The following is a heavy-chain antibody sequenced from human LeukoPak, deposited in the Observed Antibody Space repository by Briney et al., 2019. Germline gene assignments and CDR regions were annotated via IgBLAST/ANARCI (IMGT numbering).Heavy chain of an antibody. Sequence: SETLSLTCTVSSGSMSNYYWSWIRQPAGKGLEWIGYIHYSGSTNYNPSLKSRVTISVDTSKNQFSLKLSSVTAADTAMYYCARAPLALIVFDIWGQGTMVTVSS. CDR1: SGSMSNYY. V-gene: IGHV4-59*01. J-gene: IGHJ3*02. D-gene: IGHD2-21*01. CDR2: IHYSGST. CDR3: ARAPLALIVFDI.